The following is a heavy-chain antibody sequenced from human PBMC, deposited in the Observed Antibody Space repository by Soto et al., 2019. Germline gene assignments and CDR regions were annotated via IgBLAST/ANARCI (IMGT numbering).Heavy chain of an antibody. CDR2: TYYRSKWYN. J-gene: IGHJ4*02. V-gene: IGHV6-1*01. Sequence: QTLSLSCAISGESVSRNSAAWNWIRQSKSSSLEWLGRTYYRSKWYNDYAVSVKSRITINPHTSKTQFSLRLNSVTPEDTAVYYCARGYDILTGYPINYFDYWGQGSLVTVSS. CDR1: GESVSRNSAA. CDR3: ARGYDILTGYPINYFDY. D-gene: IGHD3-9*01.